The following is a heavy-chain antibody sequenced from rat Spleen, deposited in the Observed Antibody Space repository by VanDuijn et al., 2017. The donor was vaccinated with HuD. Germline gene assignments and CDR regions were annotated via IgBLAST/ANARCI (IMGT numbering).Heavy chain of an antibody. CDR3: ARRHYGYTDYFDY. CDR1: GFTFNNNW. V-gene: IGHV5-31*01. J-gene: IGHJ2*01. CDR2: ISNSGGST. Sequence: EVQLVESGGGLLQPGRSLKLSCVASGFTFNNNWMTWIRQAPGKGLDWVASISNSGGSTYYPDSVKGRFTISRDNAKSTLSLQMDSLRSEDTATYYCARRHYGYTDYFDYWGQGVMVTVSS. D-gene: IGHD1-9*01.